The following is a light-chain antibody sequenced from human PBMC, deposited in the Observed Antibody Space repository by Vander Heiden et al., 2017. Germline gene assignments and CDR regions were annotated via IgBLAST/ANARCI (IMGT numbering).Light chain of an antibody. CDR2: AAS. CDR3: QQSYNTPYT. CDR1: QSILYY. Sequence: DIQMTQSPSSLSASVGDRVTITCRASQSILYYLDWYQQKPGQAPKLLIYAASSLQSGVPSRFSGSGSGTDFTLTISSLQAEDFAAYYCQQSYNTPYTFGEGTKVEIK. V-gene: IGKV1-39*01. J-gene: IGKJ2*01.